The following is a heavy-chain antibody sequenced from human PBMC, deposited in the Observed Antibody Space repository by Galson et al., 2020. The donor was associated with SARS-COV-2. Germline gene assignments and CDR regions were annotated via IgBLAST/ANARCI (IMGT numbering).Heavy chain of an antibody. Sequence: GGSLRLSCAASGFTFSSYGMHWVRQAPGKGLEWVAVIWYYGSNKFYADSVKGRFTISRDNSKNTLYLQMNSLRAEDTAVYYCAKNGYSYGYAYYYMDVWGKGTTVTVSS. CDR1: GFTFSSYG. CDR3: AKNGYSYGYAYYYMDV. D-gene: IGHD5-18*01. J-gene: IGHJ6*03. CDR2: IWYYGSNK. V-gene: IGHV3-33*06.